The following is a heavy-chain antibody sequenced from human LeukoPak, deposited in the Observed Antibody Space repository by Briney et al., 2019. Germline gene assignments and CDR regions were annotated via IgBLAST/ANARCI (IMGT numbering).Heavy chain of an antibody. D-gene: IGHD3-22*01. Sequence: GSLRLSCAASGFTFSSYSMNLVRQAPGEGLGWVSYISSSSSTIYYADSVKGRFTISRDNAKNSLYLQMNSLRAEDTAVYYCARSYYYDSSGYYDFDYWGQGTLVTVSS. CDR3: ARSYYYDSSGYYDFDY. CDR2: ISSSSSTI. J-gene: IGHJ4*02. V-gene: IGHV3-48*01. CDR1: GFTFSSYS.